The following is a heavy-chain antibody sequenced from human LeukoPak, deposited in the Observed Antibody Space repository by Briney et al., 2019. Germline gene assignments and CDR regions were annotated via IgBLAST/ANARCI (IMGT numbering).Heavy chain of an antibody. Sequence: ASVKVSCKASGYTFTSYYMHWVRQAPGQGLEWMGIINPSGGSRSYAQKFQGRVTMTRDTSTSTVYMELSSLRSEDTAVYCCARGGAVAGTGGWFDPWGQGTLVTVSS. CDR3: ARGGAVAGTGGWFDP. D-gene: IGHD6-19*01. J-gene: IGHJ5*02. V-gene: IGHV1-46*01. CDR2: INPSGGSR. CDR1: GYTFTSYY.